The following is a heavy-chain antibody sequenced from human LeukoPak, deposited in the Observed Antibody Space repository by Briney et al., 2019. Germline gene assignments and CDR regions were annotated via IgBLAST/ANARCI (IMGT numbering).Heavy chain of an antibody. V-gene: IGHV4-59*08. CDR1: GGSISSYY. J-gene: IGHJ3*02. CDR2: IYYSGST. CDR3: ARHRRGEDAFDI. Sequence: PSETLSLTCTASGGSISSYYWSWIRQPPGKGLEWIGYIYYSGSTNYNPSLKSRVTISVDTSKNQFSLKLSSVTAADTAVYYCARHRRGEDAFDIWGQGTMVTVSS.